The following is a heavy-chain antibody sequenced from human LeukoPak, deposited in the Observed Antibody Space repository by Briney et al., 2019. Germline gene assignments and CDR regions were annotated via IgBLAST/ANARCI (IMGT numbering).Heavy chain of an antibody. CDR3: ARRRITMVRGVFPGNWFDP. CDR2: INHSGST. Sequence: PSETLSLTCAVYGGSFSGYYWSWIRQPPGKGLEWIGEINHSGSTNYNPSLKSRVTISVDTSKNQFSLKLSSVTAADTAVYYCARRRITMVRGVFPGNWFDPWGQGTLVTVSS. D-gene: IGHD3-10*01. V-gene: IGHV4-34*01. CDR1: GGSFSGYY. J-gene: IGHJ5*02.